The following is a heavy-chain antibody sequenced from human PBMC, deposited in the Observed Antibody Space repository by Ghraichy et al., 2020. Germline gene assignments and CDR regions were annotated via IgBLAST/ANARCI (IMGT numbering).Heavy chain of an antibody. D-gene: IGHD6-13*01. J-gene: IGHJ5*02. Sequence: GGSLRLSCAASGFTFSSYGMHWVRQAPGKGLEWVAVISYDGSNKYYADSVKGRFTISRDNSKNTLYLQMNSLRAEDPAVYYCAKDRQLYWFDPWGQGTLVTVSS. CDR2: ISYDGSNK. V-gene: IGHV3-30*18. CDR3: AKDRQLYWFDP. CDR1: GFTFSSYG.